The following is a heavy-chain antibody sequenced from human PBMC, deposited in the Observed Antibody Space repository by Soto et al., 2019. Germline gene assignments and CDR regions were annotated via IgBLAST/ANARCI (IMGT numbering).Heavy chain of an antibody. Sequence: SETLSLTCPVSGGSISGSRYYWGWIRQPPGKGLEWIGSIYYSGSTNYNPSLKSRVTISVDTSKNQFSLKLSSVTAADTAVYYCARVGYSYGYYFDYWGQGTLVTVSS. CDR3: ARVGYSYGYYFDY. CDR2: IYYSGST. J-gene: IGHJ4*02. V-gene: IGHV4-39*07. D-gene: IGHD5-18*01. CDR1: GGSISGSRYY.